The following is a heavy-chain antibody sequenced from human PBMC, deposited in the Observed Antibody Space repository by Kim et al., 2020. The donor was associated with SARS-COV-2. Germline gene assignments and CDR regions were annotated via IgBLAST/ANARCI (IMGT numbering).Heavy chain of an antibody. CDR2: INSDGSKM. V-gene: IGHV3-74*01. CDR3: VKPLRGYSYGS. J-gene: IGHJ4*01. D-gene: IGHD5-18*01. CDR1: GFIFSNDW. Sequence: GGSLRLSCAASGFIFSNDWMHWVRQVPGKGLVWVSRINSDGSKMFYADSVKGPFTISRDNAKNTLYLQMNSLRVEDTPLYYCVKPLRGYSYGSWGHGTLVTVSS.